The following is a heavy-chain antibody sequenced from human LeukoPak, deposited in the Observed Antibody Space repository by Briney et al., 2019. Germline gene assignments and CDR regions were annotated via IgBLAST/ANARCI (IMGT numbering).Heavy chain of an antibody. V-gene: IGHV3-48*04. CDR2: ISSSSSAI. D-gene: IGHD3-10*01. CDR1: GFTFSSYS. CDR3: ARGYGSGSYYFNWFDP. J-gene: IGHJ5*02. Sequence: PGGSLRLSCAASGFTFSSYSMNWVRQAPGKGLEWVSYISSSSSAIYYADSVKGRFTISRDNAKNSLYLQMNSLRVEDTAVYYCARGYGSGSYYFNWFDPWGQGTLVTVSS.